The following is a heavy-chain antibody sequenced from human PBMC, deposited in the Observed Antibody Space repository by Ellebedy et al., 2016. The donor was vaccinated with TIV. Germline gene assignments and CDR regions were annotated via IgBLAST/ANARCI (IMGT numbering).Heavy chain of an antibody. CDR2: ISSSSSTI. CDR1: GFTFSSYS. Sequence: GESLKISXAASGFTFSSYSMNWVRQAPGKGLEWVSYISSSSSTIYYADSVKGRFTISRDNAKNSLYLQMNSLRAEDTAVYYCAKVRGSSGYYLPPFDYWGQGTLVTVSS. V-gene: IGHV3-48*01. J-gene: IGHJ4*02. CDR3: AKVRGSSGYYLPPFDY. D-gene: IGHD3-22*01.